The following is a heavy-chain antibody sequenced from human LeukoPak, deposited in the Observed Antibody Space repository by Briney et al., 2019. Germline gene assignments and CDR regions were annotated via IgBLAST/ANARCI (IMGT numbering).Heavy chain of an antibody. CDR2: IYYSGST. CDR3: ARWAERGGYSYGLYYFDY. V-gene: IGHV4-30-4*01. D-gene: IGHD5-18*01. J-gene: IGHJ4*02. CDR1: GGSISSGDYY. Sequence: PSQTLSLTCTVSGGSISSGDYYWSWIRQPPGKGLEWIGYIYYSGSTYYNPSLKSRVTMSVDTSKNQFSLKLSSVTAADTAVYYCARWAERGGYSYGLYYFDYWGQGTLVTVSS.